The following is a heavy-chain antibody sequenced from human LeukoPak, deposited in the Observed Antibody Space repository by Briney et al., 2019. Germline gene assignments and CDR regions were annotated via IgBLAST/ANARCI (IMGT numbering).Heavy chain of an antibody. CDR3: AKGITGTRGDYYYYGMDV. Sequence: PGRSLRLSCAASVFTFDDYAMHWGRPAPGKGLERVSGISWNSGSIGYADSAKGRFTISRDNAKNSLYLQMNSLRAEDTALYYCAKGITGTRGDYYYYGMDVWGQGTTVTVSS. V-gene: IGHV3-9*01. CDR2: ISWNSGSI. J-gene: IGHJ6*02. D-gene: IGHD1-20*01. CDR1: VFTFDDYA.